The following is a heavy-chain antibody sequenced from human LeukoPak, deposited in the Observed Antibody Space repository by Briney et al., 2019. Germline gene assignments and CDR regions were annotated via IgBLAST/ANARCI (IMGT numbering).Heavy chain of an antibody. D-gene: IGHD6-13*01. CDR2: IYYSGST. Sequence: PSETLSLTCIVSGGSISSFYWSWLRQPPGKGLEWIGYIYYSGSTNYNPSLKSRVTISVDTSKNQFSLKLSSVTAADTAVYYCAREVVAAAGTVDYWGQGILVTVSS. CDR1: GGSISSFY. V-gene: IGHV4-59*12. J-gene: IGHJ4*02. CDR3: AREVVAAAGTVDY.